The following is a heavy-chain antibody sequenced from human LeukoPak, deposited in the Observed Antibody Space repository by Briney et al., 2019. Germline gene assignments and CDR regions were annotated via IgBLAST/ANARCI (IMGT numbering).Heavy chain of an antibody. Sequence: SETLSLTCTVSGGSISSGGYYWSWIRQHPGKGLEWIGYIYYSGSTNYSPSLMSRVTMSVDTSKNQFSLNLISVTAADTAVYYCARALNPLPGTYYFDYWGQGTLVTVSS. J-gene: IGHJ4*02. CDR3: ARALNPLPGTYYFDY. D-gene: IGHD2-15*01. CDR1: GGSISSGGYY. V-gene: IGHV4-61*08. CDR2: IYYSGST.